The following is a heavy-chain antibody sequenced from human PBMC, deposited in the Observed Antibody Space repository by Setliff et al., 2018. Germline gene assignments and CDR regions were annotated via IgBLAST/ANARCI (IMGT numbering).Heavy chain of an antibody. Sequence: SETLSLTCTVPGGSISDNGYFWGWVRQPPGKGLEWIGNIYFGGNTYFNPSFKSRVTMSIDTSNSQFSLKLSSVTAADTAIYYCARDAGASDGRNAFDIWGQGTMVTVSS. CDR3: ARDAGASDGRNAFDI. J-gene: IGHJ3*02. V-gene: IGHV4-39*07. D-gene: IGHD1-26*01. CDR2: IYFGGNT. CDR1: GGSISDNGYF.